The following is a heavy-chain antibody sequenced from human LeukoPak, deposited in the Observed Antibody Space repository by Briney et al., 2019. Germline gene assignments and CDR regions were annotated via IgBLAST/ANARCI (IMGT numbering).Heavy chain of an antibody. V-gene: IGHV3-23*01. D-gene: IGHD1-1*01. CDR2: ISISGHKT. Sequence: AGGSLRLSCAASGFTFSNHAMTWVRQAPGTGLEWVSGISISGHKTYYADCVKGRFTISRDNSKNTVYLQMNSLRVDDTAVYYCANEEVPNDYWGQGTLVTVSS. CDR1: GFTFSNHA. CDR3: ANEEVPNDY. J-gene: IGHJ4*02.